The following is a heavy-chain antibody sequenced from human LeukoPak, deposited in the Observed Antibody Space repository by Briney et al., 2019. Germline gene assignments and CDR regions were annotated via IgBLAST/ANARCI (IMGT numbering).Heavy chain of an antibody. CDR2: IYWDNNK. Sequence: SGPTLVKPTQTLTLTCTFSGFSLTTTGVGVGWIRQPPGKALEWLALIYWDNNKLYGPSLKSRLTITKDTSKNQVVLTMTNMDPVDTATYYCAHYGDYRFLYYFDHWGQGTLVTVSS. CDR1: GFSLTTTGVG. D-gene: IGHD4-17*01. CDR3: AHYGDYRFLYYFDH. J-gene: IGHJ4*02. V-gene: IGHV2-5*05.